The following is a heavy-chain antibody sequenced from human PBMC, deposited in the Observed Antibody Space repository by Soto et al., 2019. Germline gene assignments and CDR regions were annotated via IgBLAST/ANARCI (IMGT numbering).Heavy chain of an antibody. V-gene: IGHV3-33*01. J-gene: IGHJ3*02. CDR1: GFTFSSYG. D-gene: IGHD3-22*01. CDR3: ARITDSSGYYDAFDI. Sequence: QVQLVEPGGGVVQPGRSLRLSCAASGFTFSSYGMHWVRQAPGKGLEWVAVIWYDGSNKYYADSVKGRFTISRDNSKNTLYLQMNGLRAEDTAVYYCARITDSSGYYDAFDIWGQGTMVTVSS. CDR2: IWYDGSNK.